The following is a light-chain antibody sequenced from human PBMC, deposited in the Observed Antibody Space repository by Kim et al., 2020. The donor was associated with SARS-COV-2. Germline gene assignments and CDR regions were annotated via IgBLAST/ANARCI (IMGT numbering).Light chain of an antibody. J-gene: IGKJ1*01. CDR2: GAS. CDR3: QQYGTSPRT. CDR1: QSVRSSY. V-gene: IGKV3-20*01. Sequence: PGEGATLSCRASQSVRSSYLAWYQQKPGQAPRLLIHGASSRATGIPDRFSGSGSGTDFTLTINRLEPEDFAVYYCQQYGTSPRTFGQGTKVDIK.